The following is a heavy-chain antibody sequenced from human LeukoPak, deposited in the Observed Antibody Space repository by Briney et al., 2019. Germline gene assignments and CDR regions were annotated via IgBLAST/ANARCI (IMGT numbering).Heavy chain of an antibody. Sequence: GGSLRVSCAASGFTFSSYAMHWVRQAPGKGLEWVAVISYDGSNKYYADSVKGRFTISRDNSKNTLYLQMNSLRAEDTAVYYCAMGGYSSSANPYYYYYGMDVWGQGTTVTVSS. J-gene: IGHJ6*02. D-gene: IGHD6-13*01. CDR3: AMGGYSSSANPYYYYYGMDV. CDR1: GFTFSSYA. CDR2: ISYDGSNK. V-gene: IGHV3-30-3*01.